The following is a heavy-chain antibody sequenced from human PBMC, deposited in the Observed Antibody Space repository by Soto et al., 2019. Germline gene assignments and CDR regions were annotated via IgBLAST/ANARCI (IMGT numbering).Heavy chain of an antibody. CDR1: GFSVSSKY. V-gene: IGHV3-53*01. CDR3: AASVTTSGAFDI. D-gene: IGHD4-17*01. J-gene: IGHJ3*02. Sequence: VGSLRLSCAASGFSVSSKYMIWVRQAPGKGLEWVSVIYSGGYTYYADSVKGRFTISRDNSKNTVSLQMSSLRAEDTAVYYCAASVTTSGAFDIWGQGTMVTVSS. CDR2: IYSGGYT.